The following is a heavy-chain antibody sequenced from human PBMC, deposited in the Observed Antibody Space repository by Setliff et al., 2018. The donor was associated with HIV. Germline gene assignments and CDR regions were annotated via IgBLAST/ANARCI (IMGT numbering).Heavy chain of an antibody. CDR1: GGSFSSYA. V-gene: IGHV1-69*06. D-gene: IGHD6-6*01. J-gene: IGHJ2*01. Sequence: SVKVSCKASGGSFSSYAISWVRQAPGQGLEWMGRIIPLFGTENYAQKFQGRVTITADKFTTTAYMELSSLRSDDTAVYYCAGGHSSSTNWFFDLWGRGTLVTVSS. CDR3: AGGHSSSTNWFFDL. CDR2: IIPLFGTE.